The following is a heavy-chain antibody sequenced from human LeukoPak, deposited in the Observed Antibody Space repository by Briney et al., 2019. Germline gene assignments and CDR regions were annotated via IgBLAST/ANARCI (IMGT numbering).Heavy chain of an antibody. CDR2: IIPIFGTA. J-gene: IGHJ4*02. CDR3: ARDVRGGGQLLSGIDY. V-gene: IGHV1-69*05. CDR1: GGTFSSYA. D-gene: IGHD2-2*01. Sequence: SVKVSCKASGGTFSSYAISWVRQAPGQGLEWMGGIIPIFGTANYAQKFQGRVTMTRDTSTSTVYMELSSLRSEDTAVYYCARDVRGGGQLLSGIDYWGQGTLVTVSS.